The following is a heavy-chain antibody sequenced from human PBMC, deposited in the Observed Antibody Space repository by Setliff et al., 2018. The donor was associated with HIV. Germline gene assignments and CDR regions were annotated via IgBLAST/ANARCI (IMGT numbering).Heavy chain of an antibody. CDR3: ARFYDSGASYSDDAFDI. V-gene: IGHV7-4-1*02. CDR2: INTHSGNP. CDR1: GYAFASCG. D-gene: IGHD3-22*01. J-gene: IGHJ3*02. Sequence: ASVKVSCKASGYAFASCGLNWVRQAPGQGLEWMGWINTHSGNPTYAQAFTGRFVFSLDTSVSTAYLQISSLRAEDTAVYYCARFYDSGASYSDDAFDIWGQGTMVTVS.